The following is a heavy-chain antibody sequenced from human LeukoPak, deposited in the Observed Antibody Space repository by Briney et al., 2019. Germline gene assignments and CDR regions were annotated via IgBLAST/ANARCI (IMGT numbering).Heavy chain of an antibody. J-gene: IGHJ5*02. CDR2: IYTSGST. CDR1: GGSISSYY. CDR3: ARARRGKDTIPGLDP. Sequence: PSETLSLTCTVSGGSISSYYWSWIRQPAGKGLEWIGRIYTSGSTNYNPSLKSRVTISVDKSKNQFSLKLSSVTAADTAVYYCARARRGKDTIPGLDPWGQGTLVTVSS. D-gene: IGHD3-3*01. V-gene: IGHV4-4*07.